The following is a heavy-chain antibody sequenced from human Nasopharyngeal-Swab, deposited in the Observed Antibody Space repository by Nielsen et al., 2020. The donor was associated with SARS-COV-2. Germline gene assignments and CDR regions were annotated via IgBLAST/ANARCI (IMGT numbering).Heavy chain of an antibody. Sequence: SETLSLTCTVSGGSISSGSYYWSWIRQPAGKGLEWIGRIYTSGSTNYNPSLKSRVTISVDTSKNQFSLKLSSVTAADTAVYYCARTRMKTYCGGDCYSTGFDLWGRGTLVTVSS. J-gene: IGHJ2*01. V-gene: IGHV4-61*02. D-gene: IGHD2-21*01. CDR2: IYTSGST. CDR1: GGSISSGSYY. CDR3: ARTRMKTYCGGDCYSTGFDL.